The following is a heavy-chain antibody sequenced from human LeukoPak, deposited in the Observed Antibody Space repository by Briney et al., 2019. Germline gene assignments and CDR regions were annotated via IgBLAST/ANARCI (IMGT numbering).Heavy chain of an antibody. CDR3: ARLPAIRLPADY. V-gene: IGHV3-48*02. CDR1: GFTFSIYS. J-gene: IGHJ4*02. D-gene: IGHD2-21*02. CDR2: ISTSSSTM. Sequence: GGSLRLSCAASGFTFSIYSMTWVRQAPGKGLEWVSYISTSSSTMYYADSVKGRFIISRDNAKNSLYLQMNSLRDEDTAVYYCARLPAIRLPADYWGQGTLATVSS.